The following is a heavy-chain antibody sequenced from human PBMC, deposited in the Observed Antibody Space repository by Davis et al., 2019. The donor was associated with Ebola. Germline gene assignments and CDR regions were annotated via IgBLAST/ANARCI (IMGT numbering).Heavy chain of an antibody. D-gene: IGHD5-12*01. CDR1: GFTFSNFH. V-gene: IGHV3-74*01. J-gene: IGHJ4*01. Sequence: GESLKISCAASGFTFSNFHIHWVRQTPGKGLVWVARIDPDGTGTNYAGSVKGRFTISRDNAKNTLSLQMNSLRVEDTAVYYCVRDSGYYSHDYWGHGTLVTVSS. CDR3: VRDSGYYSHDY. CDR2: IDPDGTGT.